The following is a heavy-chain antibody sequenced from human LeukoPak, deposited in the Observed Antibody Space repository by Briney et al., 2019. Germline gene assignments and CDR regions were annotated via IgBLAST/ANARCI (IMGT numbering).Heavy chain of an antibody. Sequence: GGSVRLSCAASGFTFSNYAITWVRQAPGKGLEWVSAISSSGANTYYADSVRGRFTISRDNSKNTLYLQMNSLRAEDTAVYYCAKDGHYDSSGFTLQYWGQGTLVTVSS. CDR2: ISSSGANT. D-gene: IGHD3-22*01. V-gene: IGHV3-23*01. CDR3: AKDGHYDSSGFTLQY. J-gene: IGHJ1*01. CDR1: GFTFSNYA.